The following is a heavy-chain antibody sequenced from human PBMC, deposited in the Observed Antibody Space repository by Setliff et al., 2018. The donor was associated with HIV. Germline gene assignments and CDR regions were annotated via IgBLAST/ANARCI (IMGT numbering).Heavy chain of an antibody. CDR2: ITGSGDST. V-gene: IGHV3-23*01. D-gene: IGHD6-13*01. Sequence: HPGGSLRLSCAASGFTFSSYAMTWVRQAPGKGLEWVSSITGSGDSTYYANSVKGRFTISRDSSKNTLSLQMSSLRAEDTALYYCATGGMAAAGPGGGHGLDVWGQGTTVTVSS. CDR3: ATGGMAAAGPGGGHGLDV. CDR1: GFTFSSYA. J-gene: IGHJ6*02.